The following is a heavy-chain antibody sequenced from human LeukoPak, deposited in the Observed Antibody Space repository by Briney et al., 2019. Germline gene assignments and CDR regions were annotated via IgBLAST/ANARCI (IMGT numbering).Heavy chain of an antibody. CDR2: VIPSSGGT. Sequence: ASVKVSCKASGYTFNDYYIHWMRQAPGQGLEWMGWVIPSSGGTNYAQKFQGRVTMTGDTSISTAYMELSRLRSDDTAVYYCARAGVVTDNMELVYYYYYYMDVWGKGTTVTVSS. V-gene: IGHV1-2*02. J-gene: IGHJ6*03. D-gene: IGHD2-21*02. CDR3: ARAGVVTDNMELVYYYYYYMDV. CDR1: GYTFNDYY.